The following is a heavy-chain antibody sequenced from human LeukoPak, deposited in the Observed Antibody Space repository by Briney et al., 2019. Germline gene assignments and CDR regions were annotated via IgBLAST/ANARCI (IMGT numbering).Heavy chain of an antibody. J-gene: IGHJ3*02. CDR1: GGTFTNYV. D-gene: IGHD6-19*01. V-gene: IGHV1-8*02. CDR2: IIPNFATA. Sequence: GASVKVSCKASGGTFTNYVINWVRQAPGQGLEWMGGIIPNFATADYAQKFQGSVTMTRDRSISTAHMELSMLRSDYTAVYYLARGGWDAGDISGWYWDALDIWGQGTMVTVSS. CDR3: ARGGWDAGDISGWYWDALDI.